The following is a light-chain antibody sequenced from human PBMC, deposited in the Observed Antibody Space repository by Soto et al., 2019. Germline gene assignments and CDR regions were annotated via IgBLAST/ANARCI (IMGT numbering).Light chain of an antibody. CDR3: QQYDGSPKT. Sequence: IALTQSPGTLSLSPGERATLSCRASQTISRNFLAWYQQKPGQAPRLLIYGASKRATGIPDRLSGSGSGAEFTLTISRLEPEDFGVYHCQQYDGSPKTFGQGTKVEIK. V-gene: IGKV3-20*01. J-gene: IGKJ1*01. CDR2: GAS. CDR1: QTISRNF.